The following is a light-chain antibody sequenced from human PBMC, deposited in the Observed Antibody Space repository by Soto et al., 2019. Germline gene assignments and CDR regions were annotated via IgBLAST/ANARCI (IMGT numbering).Light chain of an antibody. CDR1: QSVSSD. V-gene: IGKV3D-15*01. J-gene: IGKJ2*01. CDR3: HHYSSWPPYT. CDR2: GAS. Sequence: EIVMTQSPDTLSVSPGERAALSCRTSQSVSSDLAWYQQKPGQAPRLLIYGASTRATVIPARFSGSGSGTEFTLTISSLQSEDFAVYYCHHYSSWPPYTFGQGTKLEIK.